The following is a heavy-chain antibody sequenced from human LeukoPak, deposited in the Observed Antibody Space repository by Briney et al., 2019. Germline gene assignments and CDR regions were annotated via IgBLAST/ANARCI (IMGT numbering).Heavy chain of an antibody. CDR3: ATKTPGNYPNDY. CDR2: SGTSGDT. J-gene: IGHJ4*02. CDR1: GLTFSTSP. V-gene: IGHV3-23*01. D-gene: IGHD3-22*01. Sequence: GGSLRLSCAASGLTFSTSPMNWVRLAPGNRLEWVSTSGTSGDTYYADSVKGRFTISRDNSKSTLSLQMANLRVEDTAVYYCATKTPGNYPNDYWGQGTLVTVSP.